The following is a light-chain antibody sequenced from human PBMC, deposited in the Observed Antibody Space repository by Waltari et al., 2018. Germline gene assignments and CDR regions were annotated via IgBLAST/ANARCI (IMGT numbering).Light chain of an antibody. CDR3: FSYAGSNTWL. J-gene: IGLJ3*02. CDR2: EGN. CDR1: SSDGGNDDL. V-gene: IGLV2-23*01. Sequence: QSALTQPASVSGSPGPSITISCTGASSDGGNDDLVSWYQHYPGKGPKLLIHEGNTRPSGVSNRFSGSRSGNTASLTISALQAEDEADYYCFSYAGSNTWLFGGGTKLTVL.